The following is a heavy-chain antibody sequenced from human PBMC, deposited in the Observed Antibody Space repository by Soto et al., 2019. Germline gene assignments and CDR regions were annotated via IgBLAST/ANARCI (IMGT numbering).Heavy chain of an antibody. D-gene: IGHD6-13*01. Sequence: EVQLVESGGGLVQPGGSLRLSCAASGFSVSHNYMSWVRQAPGKGLEWVSVIYSGGNTYYADSVKGRFTISRHNSQNTLYLQMNSLRAEDTAVYYCARASSSWYYYFDDWGQGTLVTVSS. J-gene: IGHJ4*02. CDR3: ARASSSWYYYFDD. CDR2: IYSGGNT. CDR1: GFSVSHNY. V-gene: IGHV3-53*04.